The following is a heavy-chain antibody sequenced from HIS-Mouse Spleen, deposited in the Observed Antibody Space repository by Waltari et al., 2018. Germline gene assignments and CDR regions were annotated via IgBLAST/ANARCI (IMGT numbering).Heavy chain of an antibody. V-gene: IGHV4-59*08. CDR3: ARPYSSGWPYWYFDL. CDR1: GGSISSYY. CDR2: IYYSGST. J-gene: IGHJ2*01. D-gene: IGHD6-19*01. Sequence: QVQLQESGPGLVKPSETLSLTCTVSGGSISSYYRSWTRQPPGKGLEWIGYIYYSGSTNYNPSLKSRVTISVDTSKNQFSLKLSSVTAADTAVYYCARPYSSGWPYWYFDLWGRGTLVTVSS.